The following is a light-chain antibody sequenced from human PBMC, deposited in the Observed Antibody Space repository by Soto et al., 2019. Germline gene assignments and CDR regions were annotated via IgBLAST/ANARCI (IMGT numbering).Light chain of an antibody. Sequence: DIQMTQSPSSLSASVGDRVTISCRASQNIGSCLNWYQQKPGTAPKVLISAASTLQSGVPSRVSGSGSETDFTLPISVLQPENVATYCGQQSYTRWTFGQGTKLEIK. V-gene: IGKV1-39*01. CDR2: AAS. CDR3: QQSYTRWT. CDR1: QNIGSC. J-gene: IGKJ2*02.